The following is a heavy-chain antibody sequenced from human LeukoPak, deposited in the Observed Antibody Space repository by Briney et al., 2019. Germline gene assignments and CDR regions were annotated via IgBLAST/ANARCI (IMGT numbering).Heavy chain of an antibody. D-gene: IGHD2-2*01. CDR1: GGSISSYY. J-gene: IGHJ3*02. Sequence: PSETLYLSCTVSGGSISSYYWSWIRQPPGKGLEWIGYIYYSGSTNYNPSLKSRVTISVDTSKNQFSLRLSSVTAADTAVYYCARDCSSTCSDAFDIWGQGTMVTVSS. CDR3: ARDCSSTCSDAFDI. V-gene: IGHV4-59*01. CDR2: IYYSGST.